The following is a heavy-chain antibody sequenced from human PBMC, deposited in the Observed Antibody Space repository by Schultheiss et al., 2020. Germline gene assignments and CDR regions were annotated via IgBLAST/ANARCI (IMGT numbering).Heavy chain of an antibody. CDR3: ASARYGSGSYHFDY. J-gene: IGHJ4*02. Sequence: GESLKISCAASGFTFSNYGMHWVRQAPGKGLEWVAVIWYDGSNKDYADSVKGRFTISRDNSKNTLYLQMNSLRAEDTAVYYCASARYGSGSYHFDYWGQGTLVTVYS. CDR2: IWYDGSNK. D-gene: IGHD3-10*01. CDR1: GFTFSNYG. V-gene: IGHV3-33*01.